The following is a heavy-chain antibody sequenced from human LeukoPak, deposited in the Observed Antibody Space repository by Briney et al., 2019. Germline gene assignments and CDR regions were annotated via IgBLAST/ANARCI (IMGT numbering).Heavy chain of an antibody. CDR3: ARQNWDQYYYGMDV. V-gene: IGHV3-11*01. D-gene: IGHD7-27*01. CDR1: GFTFSAYY. CDR2: ISSIGTTA. J-gene: IGHJ6*02. Sequence: GGSLRLSCEASGFTFSAYYMSWIRQAPGKGLEWVSYISSIGTTAFYADSVKGRSTISRDNAKNSLYLQMNSLRAEDTAVYYCARQNWDQYYYGMDVWGQGTTVTVSS.